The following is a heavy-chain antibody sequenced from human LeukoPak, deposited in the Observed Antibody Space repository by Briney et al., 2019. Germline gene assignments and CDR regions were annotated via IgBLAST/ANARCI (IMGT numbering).Heavy chain of an antibody. Sequence: GGSLRLSCAASGFTFSSYSMNWVRQAPGEGLEWVSSISSSSSYIYYADSVKGRFTISKDNAKNSLYLQMNSLRAEDTAVYYCARGGSNYYDSSGYYSFVYWGQGTLVTVSS. D-gene: IGHD3-22*01. CDR1: GFTFSSYS. CDR3: ARGGSNYYDSSGYYSFVY. J-gene: IGHJ4*02. CDR2: ISSSSSYI. V-gene: IGHV3-21*01.